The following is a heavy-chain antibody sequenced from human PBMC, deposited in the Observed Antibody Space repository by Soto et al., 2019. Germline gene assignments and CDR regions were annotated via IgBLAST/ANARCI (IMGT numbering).Heavy chain of an antibody. CDR3: AKDPLYNWNDEVSYYYYMDV. D-gene: IGHD1-1*01. CDR2: ISGSGGNT. J-gene: IGHJ6*03. CDR1: GFTFSSYA. Sequence: GGSLRLSCASSGFTFSSYAMNWVRQAPGKGLEWVSVISGSGGNTYYADSVKGRFTISRDNPKNTLYLRVNSLRAEDTAIYYCAKDPLYNWNDEVSYYYYMDVWGKGTTVTVS. V-gene: IGHV3-23*01.